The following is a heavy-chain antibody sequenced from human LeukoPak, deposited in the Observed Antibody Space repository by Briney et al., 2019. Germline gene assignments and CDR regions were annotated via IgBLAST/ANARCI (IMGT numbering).Heavy chain of an antibody. CDR2: IKGDETAK. CDR3: ARDVGGSLDY. CDR1: GFTLSTYW. Sequence: GGSLRLSCAASGFTLSTYWMGWARQAAGKGLEWVANIKGDETAKHQADSVKGRFTISRDNAQNSVYLQMSSLRGDDTAVYYCARDVGGSLDYWGQGTLVTVSS. V-gene: IGHV3-7*01. D-gene: IGHD1-26*01. J-gene: IGHJ4*02.